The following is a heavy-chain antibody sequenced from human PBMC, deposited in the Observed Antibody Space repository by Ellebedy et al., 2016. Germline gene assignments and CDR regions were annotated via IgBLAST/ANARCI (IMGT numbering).Heavy chain of an antibody. Sequence: GGSLRLSCAASGFTFSSYAMHWVRQAPGKGLEWVAVISYDGSNKYYADSVKGRFTISRDNSKNTLYLQMNSLRAEDTAVYYCARAPPSVVVITSVDYWGQGTLVTVSS. CDR3: ARAPPSVVVITSVDY. CDR1: GFTFSSYA. J-gene: IGHJ4*02. D-gene: IGHD3-22*01. CDR2: ISYDGSNK. V-gene: IGHV3-30*04.